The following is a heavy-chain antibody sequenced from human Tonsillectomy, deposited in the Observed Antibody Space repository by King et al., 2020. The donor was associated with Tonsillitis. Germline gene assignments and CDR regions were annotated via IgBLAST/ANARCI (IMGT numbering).Heavy chain of an antibody. CDR2: IKAGGTT. CDR1: GLTFSDAW. D-gene: IGHD6-13*01. CDR3: AHVRDPRSWSLGS. J-gene: IGHJ1*01. Sequence: VQLVESGGDLIKPGGSLRLSCIASGLTFSDAWVAWVRQAPGKGLEWVGRIKAGGTTDLPVPVKGRFTTPRVDSKNTIYLQMNSLKIEDTAVYYCAHVRDPRSWSLGSWGQGTLVTVSS. V-gene: IGHV3-15*01.